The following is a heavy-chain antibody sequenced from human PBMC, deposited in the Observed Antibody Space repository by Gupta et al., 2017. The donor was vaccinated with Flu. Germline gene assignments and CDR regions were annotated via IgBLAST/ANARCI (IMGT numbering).Heavy chain of an antibody. J-gene: IGHJ4*02. Sequence: SWIRQPPGKGLEWIGEINHSGSTNYNPSLKSRVTISVDTSKNQFSLKLSSVTAADTAVYYCARGPRPWIVVVPAAAVFDYWGQGTLVTVSS. V-gene: IGHV4-34*01. D-gene: IGHD2-2*01. CDR3: ARGPRPWIVVVPAAAVFDY. CDR2: INHSGST.